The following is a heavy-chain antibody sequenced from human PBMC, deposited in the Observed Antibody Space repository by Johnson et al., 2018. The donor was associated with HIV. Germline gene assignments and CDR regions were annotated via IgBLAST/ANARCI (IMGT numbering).Heavy chain of an antibody. CDR1: GFTFSNAW. J-gene: IGHJ3*02. Sequence: EVQLVESGGGLVKPGGSLRLSCAASGFTFSNAWMSWVRQAPGKGLEWVGRIKSKTDGGTTDYAAPVKGSFTISRDDSNNTLYLQINSLRAEDTAVYYCAKAHDYGDYWGFFFDIWGQGTMVTVSS. CDR3: AKAHDYGDYWGFFFDI. D-gene: IGHD4-17*01. V-gene: IGHV3-15*01. CDR2: IKSKTDGGTT.